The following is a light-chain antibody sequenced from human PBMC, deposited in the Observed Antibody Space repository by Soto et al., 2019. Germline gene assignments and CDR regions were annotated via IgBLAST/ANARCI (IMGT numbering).Light chain of an antibody. CDR3: HQYASSPLT. CDR1: QSVAGNL. J-gene: IGKJ2*01. CDR2: DAI. Sequence: EIVLTQSPGTLSLSPGERATLSCRASQSVAGNLLAWFQQRPGQPPRLLIYDAIGRATGIPDRFSGSGSATDFTLTINRLEPEDFAVYYCHQYASSPLTFGQGTKLEIK. V-gene: IGKV3-20*01.